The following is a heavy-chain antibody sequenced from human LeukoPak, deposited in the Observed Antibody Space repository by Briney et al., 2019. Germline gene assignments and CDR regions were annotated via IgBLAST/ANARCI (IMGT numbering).Heavy chain of an antibody. CDR3: ARSLGTYYYDSSGYYYEAEAFDI. Sequence: SETLSLTCTASGGSISSYYWSWIRQPPGKGLEWIGYIYYSGSTNYNPSLKSRVTISVDTSKNQFSLKLSSVTAADTAVYYCARSLGTYYYDSSGYYYEAEAFDIWGQGTMVTVSS. D-gene: IGHD3-22*01. CDR1: GGSISSYY. V-gene: IGHV4-59*08. J-gene: IGHJ3*02. CDR2: IYYSGST.